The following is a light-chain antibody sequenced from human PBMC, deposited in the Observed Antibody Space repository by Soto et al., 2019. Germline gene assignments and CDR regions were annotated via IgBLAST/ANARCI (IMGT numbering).Light chain of an antibody. J-gene: IGLJ2*01. CDR2: GNS. V-gene: IGLV1-40*01. CDR3: QSYDSSLSGQEV. Sequence: QSVLTQPPSVSGAPGQRVTISCTGSSSNIGAGYDVHWYQQLPGTAPKLLIYGNSNRPSGVPDRFSGSKSGTSASLAITGLQAEDEADYYCQSYDSSLSGQEVFGGGTKVTV. CDR1: SSNIGAGYD.